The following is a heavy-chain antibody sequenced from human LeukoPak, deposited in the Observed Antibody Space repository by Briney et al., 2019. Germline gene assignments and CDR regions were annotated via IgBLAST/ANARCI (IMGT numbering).Heavy chain of an antibody. CDR1: GFTFSSYG. CDR2: ISYDGSNK. Sequence: PGGSLRLSCAASGFTFSSYGMHWVRQAPGKGLEWVAVISYDGSNKYYADSVKGRFTISRDNSKNTLYLQMNSLRAEDTAVYYCAKDSGYYDILTGYYTSGAFDIWGQGTMVTVSS. D-gene: IGHD3-9*01. CDR3: AKDSGYYDILTGYYTSGAFDI. J-gene: IGHJ3*02. V-gene: IGHV3-30*18.